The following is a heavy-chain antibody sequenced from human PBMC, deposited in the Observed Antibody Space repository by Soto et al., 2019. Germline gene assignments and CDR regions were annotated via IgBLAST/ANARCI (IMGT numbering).Heavy chain of an antibody. Sequence: SETLSLTCTVSGGSISSYYWSWIRQPPGKGLEWIGYIYYSGSTNYNPSLKSRVTISVDTSKNQFSLKLSSVTAADTAVYYCAIVHYDSSGYYLFDPWGQGTLVTVSS. CDR3: AIVHYDSSGYYLFDP. D-gene: IGHD3-22*01. CDR1: GGSISSYY. V-gene: IGHV4-59*01. J-gene: IGHJ5*02. CDR2: IYYSGST.